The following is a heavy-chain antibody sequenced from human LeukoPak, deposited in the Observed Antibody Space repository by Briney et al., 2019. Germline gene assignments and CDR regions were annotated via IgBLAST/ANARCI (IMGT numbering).Heavy chain of an antibody. V-gene: IGHV1-24*01. D-gene: IGHD6-6*01. CDR2: FDPEDGET. CDR3: ATDISSRPRYSFDY. Sequence: WASVTVSCKVSGYTLTELSMHWVRQAPGKGLEWMGGFDPEDGETFYAQKFQGRVTMTEDTSTDTAYMELSSLRSEDTAVYYCATDISSRPRYSFDYWGQGTLVTVSS. CDR1: GYTLTELS. J-gene: IGHJ4*02.